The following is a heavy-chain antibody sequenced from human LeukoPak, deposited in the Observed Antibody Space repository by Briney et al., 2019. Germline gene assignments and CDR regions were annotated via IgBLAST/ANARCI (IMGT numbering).Heavy chain of an antibody. CDR2: INPSIGTT. Sequence: ASVKVSCKASGNTFTNYYIHWVRQAPGQGLEWMGIINPSIGTTSYAQKFQGRVTMTRDTSTSTVYMELSSLGSEDTAVYYCAKIVGASNGYFDYWGQGTLVTVSS. CDR1: GNTFTNYY. D-gene: IGHD1-26*01. CDR3: AKIVGASNGYFDY. J-gene: IGHJ4*02. V-gene: IGHV1-46*01.